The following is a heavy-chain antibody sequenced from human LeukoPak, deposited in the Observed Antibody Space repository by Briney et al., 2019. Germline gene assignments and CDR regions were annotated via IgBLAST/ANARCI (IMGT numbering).Heavy chain of an antibody. D-gene: IGHD6-6*01. CDR3: ARVGIAARPDLQYGMDV. J-gene: IGHJ6*02. CDR2: INSDGSST. CDR1: GFTFSSYW. V-gene: IGHV3-74*01. Sequence: GGSLRLSCAASGFTFSSYWMHWVRQAPGKGLVWVSRINSDGSSTSYADSVKGRSTISRDNAKNTLYLQMNSLRAEDTAVYYCARVGIAARPDLQYGMDVWGQGTTVTVSS.